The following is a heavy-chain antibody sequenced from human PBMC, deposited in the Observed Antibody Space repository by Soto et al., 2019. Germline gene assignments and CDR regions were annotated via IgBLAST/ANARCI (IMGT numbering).Heavy chain of an antibody. V-gene: IGHV3-30-3*01. CDR3: ARGAGIAVAGTSFEY. Sequence: QVQLVESGGGVVQPGRSLRLSCAASGFTFSSYTMHWVRQAPGKGLEWVAAISYDGSNKYYADSVKGRFTISRDNSKNTLYVQMNSLRGEYTAVYYCARGAGIAVAGTSFEYWGQGTLVTVSS. CDR1: GFTFSSYT. D-gene: IGHD6-19*01. J-gene: IGHJ4*02. CDR2: ISYDGSNK.